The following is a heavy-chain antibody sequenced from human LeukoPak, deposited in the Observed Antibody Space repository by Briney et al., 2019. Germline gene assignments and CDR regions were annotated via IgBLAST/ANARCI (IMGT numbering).Heavy chain of an antibody. J-gene: IGHJ4*02. CDR1: GFTFSSSG. D-gene: IGHD6-13*01. CDR2: IRYDGSNT. CDR3: AKPVGGSSSYVFGY. Sequence: PGGSLRLSCAASGFTFSSSGMYWVRQAPGKGLEWEAFIRYDGSNTYHADSVKGRFTISRDSSKNTLYLQMNSLRSEDTAVYYCAKPVGGSSSYVFGYWGQGTLVTVSS. V-gene: IGHV3-30*02.